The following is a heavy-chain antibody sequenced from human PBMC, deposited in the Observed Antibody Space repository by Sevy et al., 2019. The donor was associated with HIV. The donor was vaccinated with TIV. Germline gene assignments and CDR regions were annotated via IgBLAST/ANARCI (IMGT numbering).Heavy chain of an antibody. Sequence: GGSLRLSCAASGFTFSTYNMNWVRQAPGKGLVWVSSISSSSTYIYYAASVKGRFTISRDNAQQSLYLQMNCLRAEDTAVYYCARDLSDYGGYAYWGRGTLVTVSS. V-gene: IGHV3-21*01. CDR1: GFTFSTYN. J-gene: IGHJ4*02. CDR2: ISSSSTYI. CDR3: ARDLSDYGGYAY. D-gene: IGHD5-12*01.